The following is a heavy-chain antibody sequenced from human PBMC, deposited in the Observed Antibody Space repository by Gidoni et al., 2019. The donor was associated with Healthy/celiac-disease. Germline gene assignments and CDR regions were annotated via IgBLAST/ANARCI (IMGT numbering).Heavy chain of an antibody. V-gene: IGHV1-69*01. CDR3: AREGSGWTGGFDY. CDR2: IIPILGTA. Sequence: QVQLVQPGAEVKKPGSSVKVACKASGGTFSSYAISWVRQAPVQGLEWMGGIIPILGTANYAQKFQGRVTITADESTSTAYMELSSLRSEDTAVYYCAREGSGWTGGFDYWGQGTLVTVSS. J-gene: IGHJ4*02. D-gene: IGHD6-19*01. CDR1: GGTFSSYA.